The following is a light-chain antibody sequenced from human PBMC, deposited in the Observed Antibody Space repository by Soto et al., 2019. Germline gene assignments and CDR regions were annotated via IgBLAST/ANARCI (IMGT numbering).Light chain of an antibody. CDR1: QSVSSY. V-gene: IGKV3-11*01. CDR2: EAS. J-gene: IGKJ4*01. CDR3: QQRSNWPLT. Sequence: EIVLTQSPATLSLSPGERATLSCRASQSVSSYLAWYQQKPGQAPRLLIYEASNRATGIPARFSGSGSGTDFTLPLSSLEPEDFAVYYCQQRSNWPLTFGGGTKVEIK.